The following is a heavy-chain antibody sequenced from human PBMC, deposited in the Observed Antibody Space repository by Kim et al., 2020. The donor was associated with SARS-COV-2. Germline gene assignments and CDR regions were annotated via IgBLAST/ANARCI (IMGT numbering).Heavy chain of an antibody. CDR2: IYSGGST. D-gene: IGHD1-26*01. Sequence: GGSLRLSCAASGFTVSSNYMSWVRQAPGKGLEWVSVIYSGGSTYYADSVKGRLTISRDNSKNTLYLQMNSLRAEDTAVYYCARGGVSGSYRYFDYWGQGTLVTVSS. V-gene: IGHV3-66*01. CDR1: GFTVSSNY. CDR3: ARGGVSGSYRYFDY. J-gene: IGHJ4*02.